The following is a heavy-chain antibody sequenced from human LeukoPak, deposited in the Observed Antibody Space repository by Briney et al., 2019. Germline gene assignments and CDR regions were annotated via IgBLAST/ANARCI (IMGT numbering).Heavy chain of an antibody. CDR2: IIPIFGTA. J-gene: IGHJ5*02. D-gene: IGHD2-2*01. V-gene: IGHV1-69*13. CDR3: ASSWRSTSRTNWFDP. Sequence: GASVKVSCKASGGTFSSYAISWVRQAPGQGLEWMGGIIPIFGTANYAQKFQGRVTITADESTSTAYMELSSLRSEDTAVYYCASSWRSTSRTNWFDPWGQGTLVTVSS. CDR1: GGTFSSYA.